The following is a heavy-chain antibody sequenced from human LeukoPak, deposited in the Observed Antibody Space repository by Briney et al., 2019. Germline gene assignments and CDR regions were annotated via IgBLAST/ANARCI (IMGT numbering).Heavy chain of an antibody. V-gene: IGHV1-46*01. CDR1: GGTFSSYA. Sequence: ASVKVSCKASGGTFSSYAISWVRQAPGQGLEWMGIINPSGGSTSYAQKFQGRVTMTRDTSTSTVYMELSSLRSEDTAVYYCARGYYGSGTSPDFDYWGQGTLVTVSS. J-gene: IGHJ4*02. CDR2: INPSGGST. D-gene: IGHD3-10*01. CDR3: ARGYYGSGTSPDFDY.